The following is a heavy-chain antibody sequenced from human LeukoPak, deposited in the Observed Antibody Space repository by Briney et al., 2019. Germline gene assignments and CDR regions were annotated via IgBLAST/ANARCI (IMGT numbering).Heavy chain of an antibody. D-gene: IGHD3-10*01. CDR2: IYYVGNA. J-gene: IGHJ5*02. Sequence: SETLSLTCAVSGGSISSGGYSWGWIRQPPGKGLEWIGSIYYVGNAYYNPSPKSRVTISVDMSKNQFSLKLSSVTAADTAVYYCARGRPDGSGSYYKFDPWGQGTLVTVSS. CDR3: ARGRPDGSGSYYKFDP. CDR1: GGSISSGGYS. V-gene: IGHV4-39*01.